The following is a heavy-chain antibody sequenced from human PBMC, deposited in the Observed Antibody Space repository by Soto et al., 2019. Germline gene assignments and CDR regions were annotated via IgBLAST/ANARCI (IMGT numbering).Heavy chain of an antibody. Sequence: QVQLQESGPGLVKPSQTLSLTCTVSGGSISSGDYYWSWIRQPPGKGLEWIGYIYYSGSTYYNPSLRGRVSIAVDASKRRFALRLSSVTAADAAVDYCARAQGSGFLVSWGQGTLVTVSS. V-gene: IGHV4-30-4*01. CDR3: ARAQGSGFLVS. J-gene: IGHJ4*02. CDR2: IYYSGST. CDR1: GGSISSGDYY. D-gene: IGHD3-10*01.